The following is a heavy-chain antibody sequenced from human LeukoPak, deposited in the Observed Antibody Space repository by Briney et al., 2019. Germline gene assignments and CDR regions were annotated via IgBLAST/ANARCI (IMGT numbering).Heavy chain of an antibody. CDR1: GGSFSGYY. V-gene: IGHV4-34*01. D-gene: IGHD2-2*01. Sequence: SETLSLTCAVYGGSFSGYYWSWIRQPPGKGLEWIGEINHSGSTNYNPSLKSRVTISVDTSKNQFSLKLSSVTAADTAVYYCARRKAGSSTSWKRSASHYYYYMDVWGKGTTVTVSS. J-gene: IGHJ6*03. CDR3: ARRKAGSSTSWKRSASHYYYYMDV. CDR2: INHSGST.